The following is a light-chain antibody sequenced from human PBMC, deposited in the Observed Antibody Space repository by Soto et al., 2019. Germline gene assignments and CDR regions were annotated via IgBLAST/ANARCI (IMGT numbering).Light chain of an antibody. J-gene: IGKJ1*01. CDR3: QQSYSTPTWT. CDR2: AAS. CDR1: QSISSY. Sequence: DIQMTQSPSSLSASVGDRVTITCRASQSISSYLNWYQQKPGKAPKLLIYAASSLQSGVPSSFSGSGSGTDFTLTISSLQPEDFSTYYCQQSYSTPTWTCGQGTKLDIK. V-gene: IGKV1-39*01.